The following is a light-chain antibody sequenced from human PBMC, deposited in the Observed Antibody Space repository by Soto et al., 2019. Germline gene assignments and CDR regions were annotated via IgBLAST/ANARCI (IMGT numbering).Light chain of an antibody. CDR1: QYINDY. J-gene: IGKJ5*01. CDR3: QQTYDTAIT. Sequence: DIQMTQSPSSLSASVGDRVTITCRASQYINDYLNWYQLKPGKAPKLLIYAASSLQSGVPSRFSGSGSGTDFTLTISSLQPEDFATYYCQQTYDTAITFGQGTRLEIK. CDR2: AAS. V-gene: IGKV1-39*01.